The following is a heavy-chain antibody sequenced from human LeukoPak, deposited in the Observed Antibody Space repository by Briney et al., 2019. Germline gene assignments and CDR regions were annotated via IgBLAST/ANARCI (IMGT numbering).Heavy chain of an antibody. J-gene: IGHJ4*02. D-gene: IGHD3-22*01. CDR2: IGTAGDT. Sequence: GGSLRLSCAASGFTFSSYDMHWVRQATGKGLEWVSAIGTAGDTYYPGSVKGRFTISRENAKNSLYLQMNSLRAGDTAVYYCARGKYYYDSSGYRIAGFDYWGQGTLVTVSS. V-gene: IGHV3-13*01. CDR3: ARGKYYYDSSGYRIAGFDY. CDR1: GFTFSSYD.